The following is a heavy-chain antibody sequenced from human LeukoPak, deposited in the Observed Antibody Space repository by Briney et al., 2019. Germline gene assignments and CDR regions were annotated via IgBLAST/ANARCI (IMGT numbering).Heavy chain of an antibody. CDR1: GGSFSGYY. D-gene: IGHD3-22*01. V-gene: IGHV4-34*01. Sequence: SETLSLTCAVYGGSFSGYYWSWIRQPPGKGQEWIGEINHSGSTNYNPSLKSRVTISVDTSKNQFSLKLSSVTAADTAVYYCARGAGDYYDSSGPIRPVYFDYWGQGTLVTVSS. CDR2: INHSGST. CDR3: ARGAGDYYDSSGPIRPVYFDY. J-gene: IGHJ4*02.